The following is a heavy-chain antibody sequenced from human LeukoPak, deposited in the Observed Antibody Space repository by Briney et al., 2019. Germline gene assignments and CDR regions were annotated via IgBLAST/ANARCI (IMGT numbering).Heavy chain of an antibody. Sequence: PSETLSLTCSVSGGSITSGSYYWSWLRQPTGKGLEWIGRLHTRGSTNYNPSLGSRVTISVDTSKSQFSLQLRSVTAADTAVYYCARDKDDYVWGTYRWWGQGMLVTVSS. J-gene: IGHJ4*02. D-gene: IGHD3-16*02. CDR2: LHTRGST. V-gene: IGHV4-61*02. CDR1: GGSITSGSYY. CDR3: ARDKDDYVWGTYRW.